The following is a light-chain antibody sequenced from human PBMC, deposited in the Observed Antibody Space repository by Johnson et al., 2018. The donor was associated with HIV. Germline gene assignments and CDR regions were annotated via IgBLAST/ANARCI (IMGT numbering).Light chain of an antibody. CDR3: GTWDSSLSAYV. J-gene: IGLJ1*01. V-gene: IGLV1-51*01. Sequence: QSVLTQPPSVSAAPGQKVTISCSGSSSNIGNNYVSWYQQLPGTAPTPLIYDNNKQPSGLPDRFSASKPGSSAPLAIAGLPTGDEADYYCGTWDSSLSAYVFGTGTKVTVL. CDR2: DNN. CDR1: SSNIGNNY.